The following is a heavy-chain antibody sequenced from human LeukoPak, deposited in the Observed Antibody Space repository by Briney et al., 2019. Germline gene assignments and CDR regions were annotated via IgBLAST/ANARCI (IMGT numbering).Heavy chain of an antibody. CDR1: GFTFNNFG. Sequence: GGTLRLSCAVSGFTFNNFGMSWVRQAPGKGLEWVSAISDSGGDTYYADSVKGRFTISRDNAKNSLYLQMNSLRAEDTAVYYCARHYYDWGQGTLVTVSS. CDR2: ISDSGGDT. CDR3: ARHYYD. D-gene: IGHD3-10*01. V-gene: IGHV3-23*01. J-gene: IGHJ4*02.